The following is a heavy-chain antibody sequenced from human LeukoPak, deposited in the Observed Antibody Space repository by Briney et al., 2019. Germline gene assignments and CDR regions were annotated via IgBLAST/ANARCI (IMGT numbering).Heavy chain of an antibody. J-gene: IGHJ3*02. D-gene: IGHD4-17*01. CDR1: GGSISGYY. CDR2: IYYSGST. V-gene: IGHV4-59*08. CDR3: AGLLDYGDYGDAFDI. Sequence: PSETLSLTCTVSGGSISGYYWSWIRQPPGKGLEWIGYIYYSGSTNYNPSLKSRVTISVDTSKNQFSLKLSSVTAADTAVYYCAGLLDYGDYGDAFDIWGQATMVTVSS.